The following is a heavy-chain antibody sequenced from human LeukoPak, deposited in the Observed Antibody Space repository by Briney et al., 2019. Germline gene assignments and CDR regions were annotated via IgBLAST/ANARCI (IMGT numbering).Heavy chain of an antibody. Sequence: ASVRVSCKASGYTFNTYGISWVRQPPGQGLEWIGWISPFNGNTNYAQNVQGRATMTTDTSTTTAYMGLEGLRYDDTAVYYCARDREQWVPLGALDLWGQGTMVTVSS. V-gene: IGHV1-18*01. CDR1: GYTFNTYG. J-gene: IGHJ3*01. CDR3: ARDREQWVPLGALDL. D-gene: IGHD6-19*01. CDR2: ISPFNGNT.